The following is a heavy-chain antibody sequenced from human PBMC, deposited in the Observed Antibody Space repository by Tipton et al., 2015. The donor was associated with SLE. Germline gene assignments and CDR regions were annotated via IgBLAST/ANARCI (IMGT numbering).Heavy chain of an antibody. V-gene: IGHV3-21*04. CDR3: ARDPPSLGSDV. Sequence: SLRLSCAASGFTFSSYSMNWVRQAPGKGLEWVSSISSSGSTYYADSVKGRFTISRHNSKNTLYLQMNSLRAEDTAVYYCARDPPSLGSDVWGKGTTVTVSS. CDR2: ISSSGST. J-gene: IGHJ6*04. CDR1: GFTFSSYS.